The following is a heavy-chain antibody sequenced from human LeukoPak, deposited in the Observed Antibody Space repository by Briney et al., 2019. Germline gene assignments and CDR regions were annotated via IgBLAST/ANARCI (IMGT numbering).Heavy chain of an antibody. J-gene: IGHJ5*02. CDR3: ARRGRYYGSGLNRNYNWFDP. CDR2: IYYSGST. V-gene: IGHV4-39*01. Sequence: SETLSLTCTVSGGSISSSSYYWGWIRQPPGKGLEWIGSIYYSGSTYYNPSLKSRVTISVDTSKNQFSLKLSSVTAADTAVYYCARRGRYYGSGLNRNYNWFDPWGQGTLVTVSS. D-gene: IGHD3-10*01. CDR1: GGSISSSSYY.